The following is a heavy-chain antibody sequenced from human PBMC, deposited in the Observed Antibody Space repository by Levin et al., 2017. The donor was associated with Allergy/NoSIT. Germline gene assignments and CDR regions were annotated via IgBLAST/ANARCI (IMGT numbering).Heavy chain of an antibody. CDR2: ISYGGNNK. CDR3: ARGYTYGDLDY. V-gene: IGHV3-30-3*01. D-gene: IGHD5-18*01. J-gene: IGHJ4*02. CDR1: GFTFSSYA. Sequence: GESLKISCAASGFTFSSYAIHWVRQAPGKGLEWVAIISYGGNNKDYADSVKGRFSISRDNSKNMVYLQMNSLRAEDKAVYFCARGYTYGDLDYWGQGSLVTVSS.